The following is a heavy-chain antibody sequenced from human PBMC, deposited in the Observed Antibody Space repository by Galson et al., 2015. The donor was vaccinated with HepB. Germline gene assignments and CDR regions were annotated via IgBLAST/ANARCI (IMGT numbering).Heavy chain of an antibody. CDR1: GFILDHYA. CDR3: AKDLWMGSTSNYFDN. V-gene: IGHV3-9*01. J-gene: IGHJ4*02. Sequence: SLRLSCAASGFILDHYAMHWVRQAPGKGLEWVSGISWNSGTIGYADSVKGRFTISRDNAKNSLYLQMSSLRAEDTALYYCAKDLWMGSTSNYFDNWGQGTLVTVSS. CDR2: ISWNSGTI. D-gene: IGHD2-2*01.